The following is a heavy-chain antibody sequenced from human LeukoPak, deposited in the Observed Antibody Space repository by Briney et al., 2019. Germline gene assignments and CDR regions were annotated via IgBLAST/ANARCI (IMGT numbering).Heavy chain of an antibody. Sequence: GRSLRLSCAASGFTFSSYSMNWVRQAPGKGLEWVSSISSSSSYIYYADSVKGRFTISRDNAKNSLYLQMNSLRAEDTAVYYCARAYPDYHDSSGYGYWGQGTLVTVSS. V-gene: IGHV3-21*01. CDR2: ISSSSSYI. D-gene: IGHD3-22*01. J-gene: IGHJ4*02. CDR1: GFTFSSYS. CDR3: ARAYPDYHDSSGYGY.